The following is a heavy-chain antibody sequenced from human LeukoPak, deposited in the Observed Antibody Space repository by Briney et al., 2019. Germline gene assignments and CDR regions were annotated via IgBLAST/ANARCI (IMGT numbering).Heavy chain of an antibody. V-gene: IGHV4-34*01. J-gene: IGHJ4*02. CDR2: INHRGST. D-gene: IGHD6-6*01. Sequence: SETLSLTCAVYGGSFSGYHWSWIRQPPGKGLEWIGEINHRGSTNYNPSLKSRVTMSVDTSKNQFSLKLSSVTAADTAVYYCARGRGAARFVTIEFDYWGQGTLVTVSS. CDR3: ARGRGAARFVTIEFDY. CDR1: GGSFSGYH.